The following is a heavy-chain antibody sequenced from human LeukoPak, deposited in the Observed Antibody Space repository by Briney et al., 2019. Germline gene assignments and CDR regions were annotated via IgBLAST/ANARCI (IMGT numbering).Heavy chain of an antibody. CDR3: AKGPRALDHSTHRFDY. D-gene: IGHD1-1*01. CDR2: ISGSGADT. V-gene: IGHV3-23*01. CDR1: SFTFSDYG. J-gene: IGHJ4*02. Sequence: GGTLRLSCEASSFTFSDYGMSWVRQAPGKGLEWVASISGSGADTYYADSVKGRFTVSRDNSRNTLFLQMDRLTVEDTALYYCAKGPRALDHSTHRFDYWGKGTLVTVSS.